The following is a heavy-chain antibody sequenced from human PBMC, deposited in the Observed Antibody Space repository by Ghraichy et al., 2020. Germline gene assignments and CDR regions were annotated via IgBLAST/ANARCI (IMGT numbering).Heavy chain of an antibody. Sequence: GGSLRLSCAASGFTFSSYWMHWVRQAPGKGLVWVSRINSDGSSTSYADSVKGRFTISRDNAKNTLYLQMNSLRAEDTAVYYCVVPAAILGMDVWGKGTTVTVSS. D-gene: IGHD2-2*02. CDR1: GFTFSSYW. J-gene: IGHJ6*04. CDR2: INSDGSST. V-gene: IGHV3-74*01. CDR3: VVPAAILGMDV.